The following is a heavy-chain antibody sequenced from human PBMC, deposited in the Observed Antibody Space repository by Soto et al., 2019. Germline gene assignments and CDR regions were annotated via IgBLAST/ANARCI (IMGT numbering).Heavy chain of an antibody. J-gene: IGHJ6*02. CDR2: ISYDGSNK. CDR1: GFTFSSYG. Sequence: GGSLRLSCAASGFTFSSYGMHWVRQAPGKGLEWVAVISYDGSNKYYADSVKGRFTISRDNSKNTLYLQMNSLRAEDTAVYYCAKSRGQYCSSTSCYAGSGYYGMAVWGQGTTVPVSS. V-gene: IGHV3-30*18. D-gene: IGHD2-2*01. CDR3: AKSRGQYCSSTSCYAGSGYYGMAV.